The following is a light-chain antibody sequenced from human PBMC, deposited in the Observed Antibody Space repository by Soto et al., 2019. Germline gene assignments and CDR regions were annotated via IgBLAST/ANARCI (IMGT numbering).Light chain of an antibody. V-gene: IGLV4-69*02. CDR2: INNDGSH. CDR3: QTWGTGPWV. J-gene: IGLJ3*02. CDR1: SGHNSYA. Sequence: QPVLTQSPSASASRGASVKLTCTLSSGHNSYAIAWHQQQPEKGPRYVMKINNDGSHIKGDGIPDRFSGSSSGAERYLTISSLQSEDEADYYCQTWGTGPWVFGGGTKLTVL.